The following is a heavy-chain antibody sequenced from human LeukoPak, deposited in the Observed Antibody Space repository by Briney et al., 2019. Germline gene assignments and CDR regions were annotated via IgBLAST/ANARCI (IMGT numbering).Heavy chain of an antibody. D-gene: IGHD6-19*01. V-gene: IGHV4-59*01. CDR2: IHYTGST. CDR1: GGSISSYY. CDR3: ARDRWLDF. J-gene: IGHJ4*02. Sequence: SETLSLTCTVSGGSISSYYWSWVRQSPGEGLEWIGYIHYTGSTNYNPSLKSRVTLSVDTSKNQLSLNLRSVTAADTAVYYCARDRWLDFWGQGTLVTVSS.